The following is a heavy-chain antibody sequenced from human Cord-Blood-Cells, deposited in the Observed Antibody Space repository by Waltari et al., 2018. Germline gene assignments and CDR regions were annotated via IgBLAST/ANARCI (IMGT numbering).Heavy chain of an antibody. CDR2: INHRGST. V-gene: IGHV4-34*01. D-gene: IGHD3-3*01. CDR1: GGSFSGYY. Sequence: QVQLQQWGAGLLKPSETLSLTCAVYGGSFSGYYWSWIRQPPGKGLEWIGEINHRGSTNSNPSLKIRVTISVDTSKNQFSLKLSSGTAADTAVYYCARATTYYDFWSGRYYFDYWGQGTLVTVSS. J-gene: IGHJ4*02. CDR3: ARATTYYDFWSGRYYFDY.